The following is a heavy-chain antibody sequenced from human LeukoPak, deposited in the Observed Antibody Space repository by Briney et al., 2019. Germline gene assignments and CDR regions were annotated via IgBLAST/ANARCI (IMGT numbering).Heavy chain of an antibody. D-gene: IGHD3-10*01. V-gene: IGHV1-2*02. CDR2: SDPKSGAT. CDR1: GDSFTGHH. CDR3: AVSIENPRSPSYDY. Sequence: ASVKVSCKASGDSFTGHHIHWVRQAPGQGLEWMGKSDPKSGATNCAQKFQGRVTMTRDTSISTVYMEVGGLTSDDTTVYYCAVSIENPRSPSYDYWGQGTPVAVSS. J-gene: IGHJ4*02.